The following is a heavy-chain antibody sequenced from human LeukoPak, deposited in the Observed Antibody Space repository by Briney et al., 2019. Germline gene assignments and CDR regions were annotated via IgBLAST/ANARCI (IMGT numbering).Heavy chain of an antibody. CDR3: ARDDRDAYKFDY. Sequence: ASVKGSCKASGYTFTRYGIRWVRQAPGQGLEWMGWISAFNANTYYAQKLQGRVTMTADTSTSTAYMELMSLRSNDTAVYYCARDDRDAYKFDYWGQGTLVTVS. D-gene: IGHD5-24*01. CDR1: GYTFTRYG. J-gene: IGHJ4*02. CDR2: ISAFNANT. V-gene: IGHV1-18*01.